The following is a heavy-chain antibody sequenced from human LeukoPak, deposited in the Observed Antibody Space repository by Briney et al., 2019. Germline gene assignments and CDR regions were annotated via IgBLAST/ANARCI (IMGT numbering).Heavy chain of an antibody. CDR1: GFPFSNYW. V-gene: IGHV3-74*01. CDR2: IKSDGSYT. Sequence: QTGGSLRLSCAASGFPFSNYWMHWVRQAPGKGLLWVSRIKSDGSYTSYADSAKGRFTISRDNAKNTVYLQMNSLRAEDTAVYYCARGDLDYWGQGTLVSVSS. CDR3: ARGDLDY. J-gene: IGHJ4*02.